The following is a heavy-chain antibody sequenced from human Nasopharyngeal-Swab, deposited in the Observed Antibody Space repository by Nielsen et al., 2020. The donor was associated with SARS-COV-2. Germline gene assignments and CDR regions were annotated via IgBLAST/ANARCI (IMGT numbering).Heavy chain of an antibody. V-gene: IGHV4-39*02. D-gene: IGHD1-1*01. CDR2: IYYSGST. CDR1: GGSISSSSYY. CDR3: ARDGDWNDNYYYYYYYMDV. Sequence: SETLSLTCTVSGGSISSSSYYWGWIRQPPGKGLEWIGSIYYSGSTYYNPSLKSRVTISVDTSKNQFSLKLSSVTAADTAVYYCARDGDWNDNYYYYYYYMDVWGKGTTVTVSS. J-gene: IGHJ6*03.